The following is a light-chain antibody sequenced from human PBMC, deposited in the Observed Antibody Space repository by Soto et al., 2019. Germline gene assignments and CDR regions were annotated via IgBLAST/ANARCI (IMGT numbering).Light chain of an antibody. J-gene: IGLJ1*01. V-gene: IGLV2-14*01. CDR1: SSDIGDYNY. CDR2: EVS. Sequence: QSALTQPASVSGSPGQSITISCTGTSSDIGDYNYVSWYQQHPGKAPKLMIYEVSNRPSGVSSRFSGSKSGNTASLTISGLQAEDEAVYHCSSYSISTAYLFGTGTKLTVL. CDR3: SSYSISTAYL.